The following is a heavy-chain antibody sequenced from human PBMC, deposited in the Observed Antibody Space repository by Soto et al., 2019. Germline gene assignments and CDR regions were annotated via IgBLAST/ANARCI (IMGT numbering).Heavy chain of an antibody. CDR1: GYTFTGYY. D-gene: IGHD3-22*01. Sequence: ASVKVSFKASGYTFTGYYMHWVRQAPGQGLEWMGWINPNSGGTNYAQKFQGRVTMTRDTSISTAYMELSRLRSDDTAVYYCARSYYYDSSGYSAFDYWGQGTLVTVSS. CDR2: INPNSGGT. CDR3: ARSYYYDSSGYSAFDY. J-gene: IGHJ4*02. V-gene: IGHV1-2*02.